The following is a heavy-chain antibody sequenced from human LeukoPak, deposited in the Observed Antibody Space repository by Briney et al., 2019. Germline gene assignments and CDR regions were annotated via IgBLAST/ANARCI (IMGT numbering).Heavy chain of an antibody. Sequence: GSSVKVSCKASGGTFSSYAISWVRQAPGQGLEWMGRIIPILGIANYAQKFQGRVTITADKSTSTAYMELSSLRSEDTAVYYCARDPPLAPGAFDIWGQGTMVTVSS. V-gene: IGHV1-69*04. D-gene: IGHD3-3*02. CDR1: GGTFSSYA. CDR3: ARDPPLAPGAFDI. CDR2: IIPILGIA. J-gene: IGHJ3*02.